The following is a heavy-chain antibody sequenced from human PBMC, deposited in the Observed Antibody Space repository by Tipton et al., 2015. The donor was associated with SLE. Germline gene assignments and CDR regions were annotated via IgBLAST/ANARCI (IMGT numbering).Heavy chain of an antibody. V-gene: IGHV4-34*01. CDR1: GGSFSGYY. CDR2: INHSGST. CDR3: ARGLRGDYLNWFDP. Sequence: TLSLTCAVYGGSFSGYYWSWIRQPPGKGLEWIGEINHSGSTNYNPSLKSRVTISVDTSKNQFSLKLSSVTAADTAVYYCARGLRGDYLNWFDPWGQGPLVTVSS. J-gene: IGHJ5*02. D-gene: IGHD4-17*01.